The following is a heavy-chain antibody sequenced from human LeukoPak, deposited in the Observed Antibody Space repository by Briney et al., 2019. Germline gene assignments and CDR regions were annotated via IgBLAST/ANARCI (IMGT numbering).Heavy chain of an antibody. CDR2: ISWNSGSI. CDR3: AKGSLAVAGTPYYFDY. CDR1: GFTFDDYA. Sequence: GGSLRLSCAASGFTFDDYAMHWDRQAPGKGLEWVSGISWNSGSIGYADSVKGRFTISRDNAKNSLYLQMNSLRAEDTALYYCAKGSLAVAGTPYYFDYWGQGTLVTVSS. J-gene: IGHJ4*02. D-gene: IGHD6-19*01. V-gene: IGHV3-9*01.